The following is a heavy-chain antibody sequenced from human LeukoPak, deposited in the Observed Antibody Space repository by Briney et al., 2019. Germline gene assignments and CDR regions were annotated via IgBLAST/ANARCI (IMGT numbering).Heavy chain of an antibody. J-gene: IGHJ4*02. D-gene: IGHD3-10*01. CDR3: AHLRGYGSGRSTDY. CDR1: GFTFSNYA. V-gene: IGHV3-23*01. CDR2: ISGSGGST. Sequence: GGSLRLSCAASGFTFSNYAMSWVRQAPGKGLEWVSGISGSGGSTNYADSVKGRFTISRDNSKNTLYLQMNSLRAEDTAVYYCAHLRGYGSGRSTDYWGQGTLVTVSS.